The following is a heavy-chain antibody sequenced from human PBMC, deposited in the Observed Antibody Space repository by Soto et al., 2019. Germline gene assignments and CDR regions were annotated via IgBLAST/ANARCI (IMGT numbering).Heavy chain of an antibody. CDR3: TKNYYFAS. Sequence: VQLLESGGGLVQPGGSLRLSCAASGFTFSNYAMSWVRQAPGKALEWVSSINIVGGATNYADSVRGRFTMSRDDSRNTVFLQMNSLRVEDTAVYYCTKNYYFASWGQGTLVTVSS. CDR2: INIVGGAT. CDR1: GFTFSNYA. J-gene: IGHJ4*02. V-gene: IGHV3-23*01.